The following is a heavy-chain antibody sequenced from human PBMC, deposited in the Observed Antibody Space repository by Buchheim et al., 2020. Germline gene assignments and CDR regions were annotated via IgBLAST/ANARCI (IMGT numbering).Heavy chain of an antibody. CDR1: GGSISSSNW. CDR3: ARGMWIQLWRYYYYYGMDV. D-gene: IGHD5-18*01. J-gene: IGHJ6*02. V-gene: IGHV4-4*02. CDR2: IYHSGST. Sequence: QVQLQESGPGLVKPSGTLSLTCAVSGGSISSSNWWSWVRQPPGKGLEWIGEIYHSGSTNYNPSLKSRITITVNNSENQFSLKLSSVTAADTAVYYCARGMWIQLWRYYYYYGMDVWGQGTT.